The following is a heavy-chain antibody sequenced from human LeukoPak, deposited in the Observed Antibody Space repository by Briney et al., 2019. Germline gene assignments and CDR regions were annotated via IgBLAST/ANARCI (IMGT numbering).Heavy chain of an antibody. D-gene: IGHD6-13*01. V-gene: IGHV6-1*01. Sequence: SQTLSLTCAISGDSVTSNSAAWNWLRQSPSRGLEWLGRTYYRSKWYNDYAVSVKSRITINPDTSKNQFSLQLNSVTPEDTAVYYCARENIAAAARSFDYWGQGTLVTVSS. CDR2: TYYRSKWYN. CDR3: ARENIAAAARSFDY. J-gene: IGHJ4*02. CDR1: GDSVTSNSAA.